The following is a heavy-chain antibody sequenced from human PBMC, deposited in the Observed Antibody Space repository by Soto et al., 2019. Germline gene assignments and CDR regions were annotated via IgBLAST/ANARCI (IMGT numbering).Heavy chain of an antibody. Sequence: TSETLSLTCTVSGGSISSYYWSWIRQPPGKGLEWIGYIYYSGSTNYNPSLKSRVTISVDTSKNQFSLKLSSVTAADTAVYYCARTQWLGFYYFEYWGQGTLVTVSS. D-gene: IGHD3-22*01. J-gene: IGHJ4*02. CDR1: GGSISSYY. CDR2: IYYSGST. CDR3: ARTQWLGFYYFEY. V-gene: IGHV4-59*13.